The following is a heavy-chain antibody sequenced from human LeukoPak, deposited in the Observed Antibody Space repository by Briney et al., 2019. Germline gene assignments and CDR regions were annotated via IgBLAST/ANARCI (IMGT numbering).Heavy chain of an antibody. CDR3: AKDRAFGQFLWGNDY. J-gene: IGHJ4*02. CDR2: ISSNGGST. V-gene: IGHV3-64*01. Sequence: HPGGSLRLSCAASGFTFSSYAMHWVRQAPGKGLEYVSAISSNGGSTYYANSVKGRFTISRDNSKNTLYLQMNSLRAEDTALYYCAKDRAFGQFLWGNDYWGQGTLVTVSS. D-gene: IGHD3-10*01. CDR1: GFTFSSYA.